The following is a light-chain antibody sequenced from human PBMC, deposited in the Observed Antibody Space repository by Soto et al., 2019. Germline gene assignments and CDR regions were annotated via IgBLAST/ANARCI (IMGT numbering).Light chain of an antibody. Sequence: QSVLTQPASVSGSPGQSITISCTGTSSDVGGYNYVSWYQQHPGRAPKLMIFEVSNRPSGVSNRFSGSKSGNTASLTISGLQAEDEADYYCSSYTSSSTQVLGGGTQLTVL. V-gene: IGLV2-14*01. CDR1: SSDVGGYNY. CDR2: EVS. J-gene: IGLJ3*02. CDR3: SSYTSSSTQV.